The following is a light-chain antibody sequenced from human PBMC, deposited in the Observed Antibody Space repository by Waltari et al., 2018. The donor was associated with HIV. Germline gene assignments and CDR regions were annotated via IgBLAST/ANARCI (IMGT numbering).Light chain of an antibody. J-gene: IGLJ1*01. CDR1: IDNNV. CDR2: EFG. CDR3: CTYVGYGSMFV. Sequence: ARAQPPSVSGSPGQSVTISCDAIDNNVVSWYQQHPGQVPKAILFEFGRRAPGISSRFSGVRSGHNAYLKISGLQAEDEADYYCCTYVGYGSMFVFGTGTTVTVL. V-gene: IGLV2-23*02.